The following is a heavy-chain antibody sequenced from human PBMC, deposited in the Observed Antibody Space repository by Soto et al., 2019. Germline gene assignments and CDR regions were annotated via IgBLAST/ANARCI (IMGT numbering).Heavy chain of an antibody. D-gene: IGHD1-26*01. Sequence: GGSLRLSCAASGFTFSDHYMSWVRQAPGKGLEWVSYITTSGKYYADSVKGRFTISRDNSKNTLYLQMDSLRAEDAAVYYCARGGEWELTRFGPSDYWGQGIPVTVSS. CDR2: ITTSGK. CDR3: ARGGEWELTRFGPSDY. CDR1: GFTFSDHY. J-gene: IGHJ4*02. V-gene: IGHV3-11*04.